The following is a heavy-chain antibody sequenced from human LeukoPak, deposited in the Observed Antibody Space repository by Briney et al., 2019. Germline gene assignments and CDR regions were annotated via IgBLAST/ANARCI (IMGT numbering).Heavy chain of an antibody. D-gene: IGHD5-12*01. V-gene: IGHV4-59*01. CDR2: IYYSGST. J-gene: IGHJ3*02. Sequence: PSETLSLTCTVSGGSISSYYWSWIRQPPGKGLEWIGYIYYSGSTNYNPSLKSRVTISVDTSKNQFSLKLSSVTAADTAVYYCARDSLGYSGYDSPAFDIWGQGTMVTVSS. CDR3: ARDSLGYSGYDSPAFDI. CDR1: GGSISSYY.